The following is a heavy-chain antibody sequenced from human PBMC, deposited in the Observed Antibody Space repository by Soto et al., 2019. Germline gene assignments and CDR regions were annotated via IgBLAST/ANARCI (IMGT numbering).Heavy chain of an antibody. Sequence: QMQLQESGSGLVKPSQTLSLTCAVSGGSISSGGYSWSWIRQPPGKGLEWIGYIYHSGSSYYKSSIKRRVTISVDRSKNQFSLKLCYVRAADKAVYYCARIPSPWGQGTLVTVSS. D-gene: IGHD2-21*01. CDR2: IYHSGSS. V-gene: IGHV4-30-2*01. CDR1: GGSISSGGYS. J-gene: IGHJ5*02. CDR3: ARIPSP.